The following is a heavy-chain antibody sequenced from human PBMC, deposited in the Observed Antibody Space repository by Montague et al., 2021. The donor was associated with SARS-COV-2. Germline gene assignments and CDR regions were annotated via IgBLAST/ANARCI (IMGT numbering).Heavy chain of an antibody. CDR3: AGGRRPVVVPGAGPAGRAFDI. V-gene: IGHV4-34*01. D-gene: IGHD2-2*01. CDR2: VNQSGTT. Sequence: SETLSLTCAISGGSFSNYYWCWIRQPPGKGLEWIGVVNQSGTTIYNPSVKSGVTISEDASKNQFYLRLNSVTAADTAVYYCAGGRRPVVVPGAGPAGRAFDIWGQGTMVTVSS. J-gene: IGHJ3*02. CDR1: GGSFSNYY.